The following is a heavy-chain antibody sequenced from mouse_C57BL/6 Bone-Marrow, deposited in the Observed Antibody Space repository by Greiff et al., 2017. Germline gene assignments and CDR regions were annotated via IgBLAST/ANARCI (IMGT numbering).Heavy chain of an antibody. Sequence: VQLQESGPGLVAPSQSLSITCTVSGFSLPSYGVSWVRQPPGKGLEWLGVIWGDGSTNYHSALISRPSISKDNSKCQVFLKLNSLQTDDTATYYCAKGLVTTEVANYYAMDYWGQGTSGTVSS. CDR1: GFSLPSYG. V-gene: IGHV2-3*01. J-gene: IGHJ4*01. CDR2: IWGDGST. D-gene: IGHD1-1*01. CDR3: AKGLVTTEVANYYAMDY.